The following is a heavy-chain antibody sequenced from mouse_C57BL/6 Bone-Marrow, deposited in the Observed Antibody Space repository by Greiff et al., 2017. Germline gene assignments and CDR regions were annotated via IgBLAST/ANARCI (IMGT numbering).Heavy chain of an antibody. J-gene: IGHJ2*01. Sequence: VQLQQPGAELVRPGSSVKLSCKASGYTFTSYWMYWVKQRPIQGLEWIGNIDPSDSETHYNQKFKDKATLTVDKSSSTAYMQLSSLTSEDSAVYYCARNSITTVVAFDYWGQGTTLTVSS. D-gene: IGHD1-1*01. V-gene: IGHV1-52*01. CDR2: IDPSDSET. CDR1: GYTFTSYW. CDR3: ARNSITTVVAFDY.